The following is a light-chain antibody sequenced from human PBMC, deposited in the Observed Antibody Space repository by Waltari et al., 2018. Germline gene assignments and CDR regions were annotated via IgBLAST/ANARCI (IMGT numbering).Light chain of an antibody. Sequence: LYTSNKTNPLAWDPQKPGHPPKRRVYWAATRESGVPDRCGGSGSWTDFTLTISSRQGEDVALYYCEQYYRIPWTFGQGTKVEIK. CDR1: LYTSNKTNP. CDR2: WAA. CDR3: EQYYRIPWT. V-gene: IGKV4-1*01. J-gene: IGKJ1*01.